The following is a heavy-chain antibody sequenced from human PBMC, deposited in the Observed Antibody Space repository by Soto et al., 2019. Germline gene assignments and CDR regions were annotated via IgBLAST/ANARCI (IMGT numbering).Heavy chain of an antibody. CDR2: IIPIFGTA. CDR3: ARFVRYSSSLRGFDP. D-gene: IGHD6-13*01. J-gene: IGHJ5*02. V-gene: IGHV1-69*01. Sequence: QVQLVQSGAEVRKPGSSVRVSCKASGGSFNRHTISWVRQAPGQGLEWMGGIIPIFGTANHAQKFQGRVTIIADESTSTVYMELSSLRSEDTAVYYCARFVRYSSSLRGFDPWGQGTLVTVSS. CDR1: GGSFNRHT.